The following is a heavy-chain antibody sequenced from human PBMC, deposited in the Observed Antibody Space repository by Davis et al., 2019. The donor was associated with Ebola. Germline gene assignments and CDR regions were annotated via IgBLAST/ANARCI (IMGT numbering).Heavy chain of an antibody. V-gene: IGHV3-53*01. CDR2: IGSSSNGR. CDR3: AKDLYWWSASDV. D-gene: IGHD2-15*01. Sequence: PGGSLRLSCAPSGFTVSSNYMSWVCQAPGKGLEWVSGIGSSSNGRHYADSVRGRFTISRDDSKNTVYLEMTGLRAEDTAVYYCAKDLYWWSASDVWGQGTTVTVSS. CDR1: GFTVSSNY. J-gene: IGHJ6*02.